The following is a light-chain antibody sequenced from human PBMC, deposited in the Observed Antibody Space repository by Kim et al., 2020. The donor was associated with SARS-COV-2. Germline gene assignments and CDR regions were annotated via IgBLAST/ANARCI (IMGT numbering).Light chain of an antibody. Sequence: QSALTQPASVSGSPGQTVTISCTGTSSDVGGYNYVSWYQQHPGKAPKLMIYDVSKRPSGVSNRFSGSKSGNTASLTISGPQAEDEADYYCSSYTSSSTYWVFGGGTQLTVL. CDR2: DVS. V-gene: IGLV2-14*01. CDR3: SSYTSSSTYWV. J-gene: IGLJ3*02. CDR1: SSDVGGYNY.